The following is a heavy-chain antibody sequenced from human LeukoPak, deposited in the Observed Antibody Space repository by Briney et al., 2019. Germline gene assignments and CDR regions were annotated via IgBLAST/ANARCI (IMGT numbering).Heavy chain of an antibody. Sequence: SEAQSLTCTVSGGSISCSSYYWGWTRQPPGKGLEWIGSIYYSGSTYYNPSLKSRVTISVDTSKNQFSLKLSSVTAADTAVYYWASGGYCSSTSCPPPAGWFDPWGQGTLVTVSS. CDR2: IYYSGST. CDR3: ASGGYCSSTSCPPPAGWFDP. D-gene: IGHD2-2*01. V-gene: IGHV4-39*01. J-gene: IGHJ5*02. CDR1: GGSISCSSYY.